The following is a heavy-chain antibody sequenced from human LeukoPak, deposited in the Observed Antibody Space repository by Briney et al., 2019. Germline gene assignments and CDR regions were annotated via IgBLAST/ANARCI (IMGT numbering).Heavy chain of an antibody. J-gene: IGHJ6*02. Sequence: GSLRLSCAASGFPFSDYYMSWVRPAPGKGLEWVSYINSSSSYTNYADSVKGRFTISRDNAKNSLYLQMNSLRAEDTAVYYCARRILSDYGMDVWGQGTTVTVSS. CDR1: GFPFSDYY. D-gene: IGHD2-15*01. CDR2: INSSSSYT. V-gene: IGHV3-11*06. CDR3: ARRILSDYGMDV.